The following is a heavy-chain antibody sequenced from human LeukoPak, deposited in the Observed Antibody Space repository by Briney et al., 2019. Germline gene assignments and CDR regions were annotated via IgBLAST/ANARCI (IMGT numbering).Heavy chain of an antibody. V-gene: IGHV3-23*01. CDR1: GFTFSSYA. CDR3: AKADQFSGWYGVCDY. J-gene: IGHJ4*02. D-gene: IGHD6-19*01. CDR2: ISGSGGST. Sequence: GGSLRLSCAASGFTFSSYAMSWVRQAPGKGLEWVSAISGSGGSTYYADSVKGRFTISRDNSKNTLYLQMNSLRAEDTAVYYCAKADQFSGWYGVCDYWGQGTLVTVSS.